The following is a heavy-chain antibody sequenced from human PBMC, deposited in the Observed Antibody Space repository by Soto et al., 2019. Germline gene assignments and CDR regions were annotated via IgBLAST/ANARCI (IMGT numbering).Heavy chain of an antibody. D-gene: IGHD3-16*02. J-gene: IGHJ4*02. CDR2: IDSSGST. Sequence: SETLSLTCTASGDSISNGDYYWSWIRQPPGRGLEWIGYIDSSGSTYYNPSLKSRLTMSVDMSKNQFSLRLTSVTAADTAVYYCASRYLYWGQGRLVTVSS. V-gene: IGHV4-30-4*01. CDR3: ASRYLY. CDR1: GDSISNGDYY.